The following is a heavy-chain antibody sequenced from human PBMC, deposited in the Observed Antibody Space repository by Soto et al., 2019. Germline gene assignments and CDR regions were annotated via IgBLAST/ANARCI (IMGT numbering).Heavy chain of an antibody. J-gene: IGHJ5*02. Sequence: SETLSLTCTVSGGSIGSYHWSWVRQPPGKGLEWIVSVYYTGTTNYNPSLGSRVTISIDAPENQISLRLTSVTAADTAFYYCARDTVLTGMFDLWGQGTLVTVSS. V-gene: IGHV4-59*01. D-gene: IGHD4-17*01. CDR3: ARDTVLTGMFDL. CDR1: GGSIGSYH. CDR2: VYYTGTT.